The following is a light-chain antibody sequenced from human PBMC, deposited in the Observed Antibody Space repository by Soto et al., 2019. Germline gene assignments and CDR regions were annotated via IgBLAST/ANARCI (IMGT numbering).Light chain of an antibody. V-gene: IGKV1-5*03. CDR3: QHYNNYSEA. J-gene: IGKJ1*01. Sequence: DIQMTQSPSTLSGSVGDRVTITCRASQTISSWLAWYQQKPGKAPKLLIYKASTLKSGVPSRFSGSGSGTEFTLTISSLQPDDFATYYCQHYNNYSEAFGQGTKLDIK. CDR1: QTISSW. CDR2: KAS.